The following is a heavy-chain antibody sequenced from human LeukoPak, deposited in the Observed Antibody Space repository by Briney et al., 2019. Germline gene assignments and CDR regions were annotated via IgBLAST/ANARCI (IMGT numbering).Heavy chain of an antibody. J-gene: IGHJ5*02. CDR2: IHTSGDT. D-gene: IGHD4-17*01. Sequence: GGSLRLSCAASGLTGSHNYVSWVRQAPGKGLEWVSAIHTSGDTCYADSVKGRFTISRDTSKNTLYLQINSLRVEDTAVYYCIVYGDSNHWGQGTLVTVSS. V-gene: IGHV3-53*01. CDR3: IVYGDSNH. CDR1: GLTGSHNY.